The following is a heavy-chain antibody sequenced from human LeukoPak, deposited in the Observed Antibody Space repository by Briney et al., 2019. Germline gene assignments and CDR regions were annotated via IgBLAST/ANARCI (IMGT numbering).Heavy chain of an antibody. V-gene: IGHV3-23*01. J-gene: IGHJ4*02. Sequence: PGGSLRLSCAASGFTFSWYAMSWVRQAPGKGLEWVSAISGSAGSPHYADSVRGRFTISRDNAKNTLYLQMDSLRAEDTAVYYCAKDSRDWTYFDFWGQGTLVTVSS. CDR1: GFTFSWYA. D-gene: IGHD3/OR15-3a*01. CDR3: AKDSRDWTYFDF. CDR2: ISGSAGSP.